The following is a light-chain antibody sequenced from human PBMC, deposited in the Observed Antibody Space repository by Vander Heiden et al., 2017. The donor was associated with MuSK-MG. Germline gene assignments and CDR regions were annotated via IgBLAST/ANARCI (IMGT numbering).Light chain of an antibody. V-gene: IGLV3-1*01. CDR3: QAWNSSSRV. Sequence: SYELTQPPSVSVSPGQTASITCSGDKLGDKYACWYQQKPGQSPGLGIYQDSKRPSGIPERFSGSNSGKKANLTISGTQAMEESYYYCQAWNSSSRVFGGGTKFTVL. CDR1: KLGDKY. J-gene: IGLJ2*01. CDR2: QDS.